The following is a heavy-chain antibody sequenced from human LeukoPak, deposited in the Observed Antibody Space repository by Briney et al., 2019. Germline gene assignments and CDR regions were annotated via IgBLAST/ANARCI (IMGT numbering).Heavy chain of an antibody. CDR1: EFSVGSNY. CDR3: AKDLLTTTLGYFDS. D-gene: IGHD2/OR15-2a*01. V-gene: IGHV3-53*01. Sequence: GGSLRLSCAASEFSVGSNYMTWVRQAPGKGLEWVSLIYSGGGTYYGDSVKGRFTISRDNSKNTLYLQMNSLRAEDTAIYYCAKDLLTTTLGYFDSWGQGTLVTVSS. CDR2: IYSGGGT. J-gene: IGHJ4*02.